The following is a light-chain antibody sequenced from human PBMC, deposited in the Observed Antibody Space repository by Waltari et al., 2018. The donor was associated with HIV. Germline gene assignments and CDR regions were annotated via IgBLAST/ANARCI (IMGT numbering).Light chain of an antibody. V-gene: IGLV1-40*01. CDR2: GNS. Sequence: QSVLTQPPSVSGAPGQRVTISCTGSSSNIGAGYDVHWYQQLPGTAPNLLICGNSKRPSVVPDRFSGSKSGTSASLAITGLQAEDEADYYCQSYDSSLSGSVFGGGTKLTVL. J-gene: IGLJ3*02. CDR3: QSYDSSLSGSV. CDR1: SSNIGAGYD.